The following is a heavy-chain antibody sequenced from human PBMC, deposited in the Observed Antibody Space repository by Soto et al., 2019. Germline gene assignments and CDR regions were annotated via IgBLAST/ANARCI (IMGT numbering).Heavy chain of an antibody. CDR3: AVSSGYSNYFSDA. J-gene: IGHJ5*02. Sequence: SETLSLTCTVSGGSFNSGDYHWNWIRQSPEKGLEWIGYIYYSGGTYYNPSLKSRLLISVDPSKNQFSLTLSSVTAADTAVYYCAVSSGYSNYFSDAWGPGTLVTVS. CDR1: GGSFNSGDYH. V-gene: IGHV4-30-4*01. CDR2: IYYSGGT. D-gene: IGHD3-22*01.